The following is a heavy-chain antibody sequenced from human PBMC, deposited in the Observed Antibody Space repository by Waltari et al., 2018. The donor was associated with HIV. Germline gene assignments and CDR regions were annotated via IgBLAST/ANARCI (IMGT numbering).Heavy chain of an antibody. V-gene: IGHV4-59*01. J-gene: IGHJ3*02. CDR3: ARGGPLWFGEAQGGSAFDI. D-gene: IGHD3-10*01. Sequence: QVQLQESGPGLVKPSETLSLTCTVSGGSISSYYWSWIRQPPGKGLGWIGYTYYSGSTNYTPTRRSRVTISVDTSKNQCSLKLSSVTAADTAVYYCARGGPLWFGEAQGGSAFDIWGQGTMVTVSS. CDR2: TYYSGST. CDR1: GGSISSYY.